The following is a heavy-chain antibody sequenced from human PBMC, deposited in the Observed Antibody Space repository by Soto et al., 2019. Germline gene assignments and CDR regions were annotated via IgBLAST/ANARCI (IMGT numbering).Heavy chain of an antibody. CDR3: ASDPYYYASGF. D-gene: IGHD3-10*01. Sequence: PGGSLRLSCAVSGFPLEKYGMNWVRQAAGKGLEWVSSISFSGDYIYYADSVKGRFTVSRDNAKNSVYLQMNSLRAEDTAVYYCASDPYYYASGFWGQGTLVTVLL. CDR2: ISFSGDYI. V-gene: IGHV3-21*04. CDR1: GFPLEKYG. J-gene: IGHJ4*02.